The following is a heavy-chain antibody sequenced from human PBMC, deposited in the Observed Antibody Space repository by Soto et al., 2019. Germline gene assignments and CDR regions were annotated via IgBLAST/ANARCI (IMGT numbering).Heavy chain of an antibody. CDR2: IYYSGST. Sequence: QVQLQESGPGLVKPSETLSLTCTVSGGSISSYYWSWIRQPPGKGLEWIGYIYYSGSTNYNPSLTSRVTISVDTSKNQFSLKLSSVTAADTAVYYCAREAEVRYSSSWGDAFDIWGQGTMVTVSS. D-gene: IGHD6-13*01. CDR1: GGSISSYY. V-gene: IGHV4-59*01. CDR3: AREAEVRYSSSWGDAFDI. J-gene: IGHJ3*02.